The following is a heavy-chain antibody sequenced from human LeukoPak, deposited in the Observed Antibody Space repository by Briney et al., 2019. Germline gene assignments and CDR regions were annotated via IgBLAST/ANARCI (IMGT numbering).Heavy chain of an antibody. CDR3: AREGSRSHPGDY. V-gene: IGHV1-69*05. Sequence: SVKVSCKASGGTFSSYPISWVRQAPGRGVEGMGGINPIFGTANYPQRLEGRVKITTDGYTSTAYMDMNSLREDGTAVYNWAREGSRSHPGDYWGQGTLVTVSS. J-gene: IGHJ4*02. D-gene: IGHD1-26*01. CDR2: INPIFGTA. CDR1: GGTFSSYP.